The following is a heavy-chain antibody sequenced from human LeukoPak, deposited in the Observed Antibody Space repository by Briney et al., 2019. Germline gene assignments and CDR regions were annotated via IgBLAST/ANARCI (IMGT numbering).Heavy chain of an antibody. CDR2: ISNNGGYT. Sequence: GGFLRLSCAASGFTFSSSAMSWVRQAPGKGLEWVSAISNNGGYTYYADSVQGRFTISRDNSKSTLCLQMNSLRAEDTAVYHCAKQLGYCSDGSCYFPYWGQGTLVTVSS. D-gene: IGHD2-15*01. CDR3: AKQLGYCSDGSCYFPY. CDR1: GFTFSSSA. J-gene: IGHJ4*02. V-gene: IGHV3-23*01.